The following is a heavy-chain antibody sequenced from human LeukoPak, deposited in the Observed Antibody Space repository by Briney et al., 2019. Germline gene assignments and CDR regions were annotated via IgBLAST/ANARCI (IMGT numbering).Heavy chain of an antibody. V-gene: IGHV4-59*12. CDR1: GGSISSYY. D-gene: IGHD3-10*01. J-gene: IGHJ4*02. CDR3: TGDYTLRSYRFDY. Sequence: SETLSLTCTVSGGSISSYYWTWLRQSPGKGLEWIGYIYYTGSTNYNPSLKSRVTISVDTSKNQFSLKLSSVTAADTAVYYCTGDYTLRSYRFDYWGQGTLVTVSS. CDR2: IYYTGST.